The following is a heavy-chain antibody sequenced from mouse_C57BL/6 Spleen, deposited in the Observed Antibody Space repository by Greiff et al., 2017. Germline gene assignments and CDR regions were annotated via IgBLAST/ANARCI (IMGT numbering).Heavy chain of an antibody. CDR2: IYPGDGDT. CDR3: ARGGYGNSDY. J-gene: IGHJ2*01. Sequence: QVHVKQSGAELVKPGASVKISCKASGYAFSSYWMNWVKQRPGKGLEWIGQIYPGDGDTNYNGKFKGKATLTADKSSSTAYMQLSSLTSEDSAVYFCARGGYGNSDYWGQGTTLTVSS. CDR1: GYAFSSYW. D-gene: IGHD2-1*01. V-gene: IGHV1-80*01.